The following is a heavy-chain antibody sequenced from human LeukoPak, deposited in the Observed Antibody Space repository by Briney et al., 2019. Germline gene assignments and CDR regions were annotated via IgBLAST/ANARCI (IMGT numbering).Heavy chain of an antibody. CDR3: ARDRSRSYEIDY. D-gene: IGHD1-26*01. Sequence: GGSLRLSCAASGFTFDDYAMHWVRQAPGKGLEWVSGISWSSGSIGYADSVKGRFTISRDNAKNSLYLQMNSLRAEDTAVYYCARDRSRSYEIDYWGQGTLVTVSS. J-gene: IGHJ4*02. V-gene: IGHV3-9*01. CDR1: GFTFDDYA. CDR2: ISWSSGSI.